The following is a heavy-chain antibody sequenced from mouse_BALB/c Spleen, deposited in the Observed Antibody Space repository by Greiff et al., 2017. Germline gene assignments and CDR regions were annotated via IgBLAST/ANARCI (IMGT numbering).Heavy chain of an antibody. CDR1: GFTFSDYY. Sequence: EVQRVESGGGLVKPGGSLKLSCAASGFTFSDYYMYWVRQTPEKRLEWVATISDGGSYTYYPDSVKGRFTISRDNAKNNLYLQMSSLKSEDTAMYYCARDERGFAYWGQGTLVTVSA. J-gene: IGHJ3*01. CDR3: ARDERGFAY. V-gene: IGHV5-4*02. CDR2: ISDGGSYT.